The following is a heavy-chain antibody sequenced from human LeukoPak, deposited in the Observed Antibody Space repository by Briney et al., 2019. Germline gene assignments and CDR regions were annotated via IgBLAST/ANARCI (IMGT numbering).Heavy chain of an antibody. J-gene: IGHJ4*02. CDR2: IIPILGIA. V-gene: IGHV1-69*04. CDR3: ARSRFGYGSGSYSGSTFDY. CDR1: GGTFSSYA. D-gene: IGHD3-10*01. Sequence: SVKVSCKASGGTFSSYAISWVRQAPGQGLEWMGRIIPILGIANYAQKFQGRVTITADKSTSTAYMELSSLRSEDTAVYYCARSRFGYGSGSYSGSTFDYWGQGTLVTVSS.